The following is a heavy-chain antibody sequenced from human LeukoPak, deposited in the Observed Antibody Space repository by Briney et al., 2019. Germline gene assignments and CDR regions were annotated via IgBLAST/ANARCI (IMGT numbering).Heavy chain of an antibody. J-gene: IGHJ2*01. CDR2: ISSGGGVT. Sequence: GGSLRLSCEASGFNFRSFSLNWVRQAPGTGLEWVSYISSGGGVTHHADSVKGRFTISRDDAKSSVYVQMHSLRTEDRAVYYCARDLVSQFGDLWGRGTLVTVSS. D-gene: IGHD2-8*01. V-gene: IGHV3-48*01. CDR1: GFNFRSFS. CDR3: ARDLVSQFGDL.